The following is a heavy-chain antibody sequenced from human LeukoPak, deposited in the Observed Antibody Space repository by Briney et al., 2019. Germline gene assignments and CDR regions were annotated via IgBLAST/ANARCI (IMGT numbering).Heavy chain of an antibody. CDR3: ARLSSGYYDFWSGSYRRSYYYYMDV. Sequence: PSETLSLTCTVSGGSISSYSWSWIRQPPGKGLEWIGHIYTSGTTNYNPSLKSRVTISVDTSKNHFCLKLSSVIAADTAVYYCARLSSGYYDFWSGSYRRSYYYYMDVWGKGTTVTVSS. CDR2: IYTSGTT. D-gene: IGHD3-3*01. J-gene: IGHJ6*03. CDR1: GGSISSYS. V-gene: IGHV4-4*09.